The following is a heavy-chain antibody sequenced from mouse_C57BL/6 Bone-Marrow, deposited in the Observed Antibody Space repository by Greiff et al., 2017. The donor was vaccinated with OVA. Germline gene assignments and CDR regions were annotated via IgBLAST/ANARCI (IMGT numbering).Heavy chain of an antibody. J-gene: IGHJ4*01. D-gene: IGHD1-1*01. Sequence: EVQLHQSGPELVKPGASVKISCKASGYTFTDYYMNWVKPSHGQSLEWIGDINPNNGGTSYNQKFKGKATLTVDKSSSTAYMELRSLTSEDSAVYYCARGITTEYAMDYWGQGTSVTVSS. CDR1: GYTFTDYY. CDR3: ARGITTEYAMDY. V-gene: IGHV1-26*01. CDR2: INPNNGGT.